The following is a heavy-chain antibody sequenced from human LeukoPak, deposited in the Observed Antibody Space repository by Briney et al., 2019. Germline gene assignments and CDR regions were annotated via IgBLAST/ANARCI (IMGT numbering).Heavy chain of an antibody. V-gene: IGHV3-7*01. Sequence: PGGSLRLSCAASGFTFSSQWMSWARQAPGKGLEWVAIVNQGGTQKYYVDSVKGRFTISRDNAENSLYLQMSSLRAEDTAVYYCAREHYFYYMDGWGKGTTVTVSS. CDR1: GFTFSSQW. CDR3: AREHYFYYMDG. J-gene: IGHJ6*03. CDR2: VNQGGTQK.